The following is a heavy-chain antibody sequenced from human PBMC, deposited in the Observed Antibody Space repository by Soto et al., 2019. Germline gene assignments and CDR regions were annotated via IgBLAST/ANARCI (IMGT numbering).Heavy chain of an antibody. V-gene: IGHV3-23*01. CDR2: ISGRGENT. D-gene: IGHD7-27*01. CDR1: GFTFRVFA. CDR3: SKDRGTGDYGVNAVDI. J-gene: IGHJ3*02. Sequence: EVQLLESGGGLVQPGGSLRLSCSASGFTFRVFAMSWVRQAPGKGLELVSTISGRGENTYYADSVKGRFTIYRDNSKNTLNLQMNSLRGEDTAVYYCSKDRGTGDYGVNAVDIWGQGTMVTVSS.